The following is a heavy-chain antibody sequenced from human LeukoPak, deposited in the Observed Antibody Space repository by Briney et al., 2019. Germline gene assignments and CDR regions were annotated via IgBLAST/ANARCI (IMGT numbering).Heavy chain of an antibody. CDR1: GYTFTGYY. CDR2: INPNSGGT. V-gene: IGHV1-2*02. J-gene: IGHJ3*02. Sequence: ASVKVSCKASGYTFTGYYMHWVRQAPGQGLEWMGWINPNSGGTNYAQKFQGRVTMTRDTSISTAYMELSRLRSDDTAVYYCASLKNYYDSSGYLVTDAFDIWGQGTMVTVSS. D-gene: IGHD3-22*01. CDR3: ASLKNYYDSSGYLVTDAFDI.